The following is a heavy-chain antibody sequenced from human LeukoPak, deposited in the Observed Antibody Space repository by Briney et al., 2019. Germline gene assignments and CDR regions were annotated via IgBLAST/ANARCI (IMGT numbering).Heavy chain of an antibody. CDR1: GFTFSSYE. J-gene: IGHJ3*02. D-gene: IGHD3-16*01. CDR3: ARARLTDYVWGRRTFDI. V-gene: IGHV3-48*03. Sequence: PGGSLRPSCAVSGFTFSSYEMNWVRQAPGKGLEWVSYISSSGSTIYYADSVKGRFTISRDNAKKSLYLQMNSLRAEDTAVYYCARARLTDYVWGRRTFDIWGQGTMVTISS. CDR2: ISSSGSTI.